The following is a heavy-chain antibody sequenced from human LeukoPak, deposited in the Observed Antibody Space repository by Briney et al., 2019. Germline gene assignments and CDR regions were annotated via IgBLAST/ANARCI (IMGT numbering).Heavy chain of an antibody. CDR2: MNPNSGNT. V-gene: IGHV1-8*01. D-gene: IGHD3-3*01. J-gene: IGHJ6*01. Sequence: ASVKVPCKASGYTSTSYDINWVRQATGQGLEWMGWMNPNSGNTGYAQKFQGRVTLTRNTSITTAYMELSSLRSEDTAVYYRARRNTYYDVWSGFSYYGMDVWGQGTTVTVSS. CDR3: ARRNTYYDVWSGFSYYGMDV. CDR1: GYTSTSYD.